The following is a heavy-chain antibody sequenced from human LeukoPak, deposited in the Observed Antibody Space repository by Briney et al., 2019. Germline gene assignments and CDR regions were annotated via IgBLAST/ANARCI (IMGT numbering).Heavy chain of an antibody. CDR1: GGSFSSYY. Sequence: PSETLSLTCTVSGGSFSSYYWSWIRQPPGKGLEWIGYIYYSGSTNYNPSLKSRVTISVDTSKNQFSLKLSSVTAADTAVYYCARHRASSGWDNFDYWGQGTLVTVSS. D-gene: IGHD6-19*01. V-gene: IGHV4-59*08. J-gene: IGHJ4*02. CDR3: ARHRASSGWDNFDY. CDR2: IYYSGST.